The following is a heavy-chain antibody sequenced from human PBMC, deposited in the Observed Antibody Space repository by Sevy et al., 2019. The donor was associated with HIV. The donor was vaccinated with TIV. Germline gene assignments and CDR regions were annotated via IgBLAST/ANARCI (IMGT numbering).Heavy chain of an antibody. CDR1: GFTVSSNY. V-gene: IGHV3-66*01. CDR2: FYSDGTT. CDR3: ARGKSGYGYGLNS. J-gene: IGHJ4*02. Sequence: GGSLRLACAASGFTVSSNYMTWVRQAPGKGLEGVSVFYSDGTTYDADSVKDRFTISRDNSKNTLYLQMNSLRAEDTAVYYCARGKSGYGYGLNSWGQGTLVTVSS. D-gene: IGHD5-18*01.